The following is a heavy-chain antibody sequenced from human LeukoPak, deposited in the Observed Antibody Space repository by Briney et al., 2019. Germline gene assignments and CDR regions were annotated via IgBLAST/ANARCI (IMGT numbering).Heavy chain of an antibody. Sequence: GGSLRLSCVVSGXTFSNYAMNWVRQAPGKGLGCVSTISTSGGSTYYADSVKGRFTISRDNSKNTLYLQMNSLRAEDTAVYYCARGGTDVLTGLLYWGQGTLVTVSS. CDR1: GXTFSNYA. J-gene: IGHJ4*02. CDR2: ISTSGGST. V-gene: IGHV3-23*01. CDR3: ARGGTDVLTGLLY. D-gene: IGHD3-9*01.